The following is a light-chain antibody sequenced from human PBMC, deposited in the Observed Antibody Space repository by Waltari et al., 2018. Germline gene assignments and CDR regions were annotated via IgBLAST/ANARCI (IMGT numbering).Light chain of an antibody. V-gene: IGKV4-1*01. J-gene: IGKJ3*01. CDR1: QSVLYNSNNKNY. Sequence: DIVMTQSPDSLAVSLGERATIHCKSSQSVLYNSNNKNYLLWYQQKPGQPPRLLLYLASSRESGVPDRFTGSGSGTDFTLTISSLQAEDVAVYYCQQYFSPPFTFGPGTRVDIK. CDR3: QQYFSPPFT. CDR2: LAS.